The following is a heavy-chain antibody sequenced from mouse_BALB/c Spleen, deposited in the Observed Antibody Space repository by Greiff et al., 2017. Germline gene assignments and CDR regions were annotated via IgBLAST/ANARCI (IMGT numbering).Heavy chain of an antibody. CDR2: INPGSGGT. V-gene: IGHV1-54*01. J-gene: IGHJ4*01. CDR1: GYAFTNYL. Sequence: QVQLQQSGAELVRPGTSVKVSCKASGYAFTNYLIEWVKQRPGQGLEWIGVINPGSGGTNYNEKFKGKATLTADKSSSTAYMQLSSPTSEDSAVYYCARGYYRYGDGYAMDYWGQGTSVTVSS. D-gene: IGHD2-14*01. CDR3: ARGYYRYGDGYAMDY.